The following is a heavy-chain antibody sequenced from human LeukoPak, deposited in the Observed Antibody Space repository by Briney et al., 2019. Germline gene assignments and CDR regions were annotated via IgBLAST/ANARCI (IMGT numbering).Heavy chain of an antibody. D-gene: IGHD3-22*01. CDR2: ISGSGGST. CDR1: GFTFSSYA. CDR3: AKDYHDSSGYFRVPHVFDY. V-gene: IGHV3-23*01. Sequence: PGGSLRLSCAASGFTFSSYAMSWVRQAPGKGLEWVSAISGSGGSTYYADSVKGRFTISRDNSKNTLYLQMNSLRAEDTAVYYCAKDYHDSSGYFRVPHVFDYWGQGTLVTVSS. J-gene: IGHJ4*02.